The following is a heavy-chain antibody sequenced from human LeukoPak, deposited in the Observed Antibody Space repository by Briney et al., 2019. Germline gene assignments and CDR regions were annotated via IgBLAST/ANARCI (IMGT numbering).Heavy chain of an antibody. J-gene: IGHJ3*01. CDR3: AREGEAGNEYDVFDF. CDR2: TYYRSKWYN. V-gene: IGHV6-1*01. D-gene: IGHD2/OR15-2a*01. CDR1: GDSFSSNSGA. Sequence: SQTLSLTCATSGDSFSSNSGAWNWIRQSPSRGLEWLGRTYYRSKWYNDYAVSVKSRITINPDTSKNQFSLQLNSVTPEDTAVYYCAREGEAGNEYDVFDFWGPGTMVTVSS.